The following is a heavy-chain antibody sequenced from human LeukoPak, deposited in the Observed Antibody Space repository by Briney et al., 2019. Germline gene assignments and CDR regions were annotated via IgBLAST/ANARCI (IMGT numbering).Heavy chain of an antibody. Sequence: PGGSLRLSCAASGFTFSSYSMNWVRQAPGKGLEWVSSISSSSSYIYYADSVKGRFTISRDNAKNSLYLQMNSLRAEDTAVYYCARDRLRFFDSYAFDVWGQGTMVTVSS. V-gene: IGHV3-21*04. CDR3: ARDRLRFFDSYAFDV. J-gene: IGHJ3*01. D-gene: IGHD3-9*01. CDR1: GFTFSSYS. CDR2: ISSSSSYI.